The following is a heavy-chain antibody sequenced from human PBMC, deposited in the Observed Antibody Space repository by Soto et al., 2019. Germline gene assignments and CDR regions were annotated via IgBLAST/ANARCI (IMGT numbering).Heavy chain of an antibody. V-gene: IGHV3-23*01. D-gene: IGHD3-16*01. J-gene: IGHJ5*01. Sequence: GGSLRLSCAASGFKFSNYAMSWVRQAPGKGLEWVSLISATGGGTYYADSVKGRFTISRDNSHNTLYLQVHSLTAEDTAVYYCAKDRREGGTPAFYFDFRGQGAQVTVSS. CDR3: AKDRREGGTPAFYFDF. CDR1: GFKFSNYA. CDR2: ISATGGGT.